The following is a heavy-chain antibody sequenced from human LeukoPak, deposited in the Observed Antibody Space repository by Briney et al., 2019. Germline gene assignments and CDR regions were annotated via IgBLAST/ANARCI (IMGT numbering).Heavy chain of an antibody. CDR3: ARHRYITSSSYFDY. V-gene: IGHV4-59*01. D-gene: IGHD6-6*01. J-gene: IGHJ4*02. Sequence: PSETLSLTCGVSGTSISDYFWTWIRQPPGKGLEWIGYIYYSGTTNYNPSLKSRVTIAVDTSQNQFSLKLTSVTAADTAVYYCARHRYITSSSYFDYWSQGTLVTVSS. CDR1: GTSISDYF. CDR2: IYYSGTT.